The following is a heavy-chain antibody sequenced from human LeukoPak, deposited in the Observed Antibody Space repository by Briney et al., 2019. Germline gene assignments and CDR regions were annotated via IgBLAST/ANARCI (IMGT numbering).Heavy chain of an antibody. V-gene: IGHV3-23*01. CDR3: AKYDSSGLASVAFDI. CDR2: ISASGGST. CDR1: GFTFSSYA. D-gene: IGHD3-22*01. J-gene: IGHJ3*02. Sequence: GGSLRLSCAASGFTFSSYAMTWVRQAPGKGLEWVSAISASGGSTYYADSVKGRFTISRDNSKNTLYLQMNSLRAEDTAVYYCAKYDSSGLASVAFDIWGQGTMVTVSS.